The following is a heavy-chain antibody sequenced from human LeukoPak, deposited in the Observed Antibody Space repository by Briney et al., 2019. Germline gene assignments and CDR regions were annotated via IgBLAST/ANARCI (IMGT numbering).Heavy chain of an antibody. D-gene: IGHD3-22*01. J-gene: IGHJ4*02. CDR3: ARAYSDSSGYYPPYFDC. V-gene: IGHV3-74*01. Sequence: PGGSLRLSCVASGFTFSSYWMHWVRQAPGKGLVWVSRINSDGSSTSYADSVKGRFTFSRDNAKNTLYLQMKSLRAEDTAVYYCARAYSDSSGYYPPYFDCWGQGSLVTVSS. CDR1: GFTFSSYW. CDR2: INSDGSST.